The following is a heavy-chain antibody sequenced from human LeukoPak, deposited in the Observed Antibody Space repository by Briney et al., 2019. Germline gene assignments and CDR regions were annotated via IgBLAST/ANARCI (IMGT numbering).Heavy chain of an antibody. V-gene: IGHV3-48*03. CDR2: ISSSGSTI. CDR3: ARNTPSVEMATISFFDY. CDR1: GFTFSSYE. J-gene: IGHJ4*02. D-gene: IGHD5-24*01. Sequence: PGGSLRLSCAASGFTFSSYEMNWVRQAPGKGLEWVSYISSSGSTIYYADSVKGRFTISRDNAKNLLYLQMNSLRAEDTAVYYCARNTPSVEMATISFFDYWGQGTLVTVSS.